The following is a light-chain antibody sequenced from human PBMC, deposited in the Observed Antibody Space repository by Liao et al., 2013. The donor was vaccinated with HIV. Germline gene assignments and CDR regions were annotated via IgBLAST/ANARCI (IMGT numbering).Light chain of an antibody. CDR3: QVWDSSSDHPKV. CDR2: QDN. CDR1: KWGDKY. V-gene: IGLV3-1*01. Sequence: SYELTQPPSVSVSPGQTASITCSGDKWGDKYACWYQQKPGQSPVLVIYQDNKRPSGIPERFSGSNSGNTATLTISRVEAGDEADYYCQVWDSSSDHPKVFGGGTKLTVL. J-gene: IGLJ3*02.